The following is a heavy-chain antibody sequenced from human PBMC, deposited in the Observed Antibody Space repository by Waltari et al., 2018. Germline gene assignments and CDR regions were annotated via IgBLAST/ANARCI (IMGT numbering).Heavy chain of an antibody. CDR1: GYTSNGSY. Sequence: QAQLVQSGPEVKTPGASVKVSCQASGYTSNGSYIPWVRPAPGQGLQWVGYFNPNSGATKYAQNFQGRVTMTRDTSISAIYMHLTSLRSDDTAVYFCARATHYNWNYVASYFYYMDVWGTGTTITVSS. D-gene: IGHD1-7*01. V-gene: IGHV1-2*02. CDR3: ARATHYNWNYVASYFYYMDV. CDR2: FNPNSGAT. J-gene: IGHJ6*03.